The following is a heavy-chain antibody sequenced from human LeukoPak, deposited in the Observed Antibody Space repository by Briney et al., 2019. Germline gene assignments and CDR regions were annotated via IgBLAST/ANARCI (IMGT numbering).Heavy chain of an antibody. CDR2: IKQDGSDK. J-gene: IGHJ5*01. CDR3: ARDNWVDC. CDR1: GFTFTKYW. V-gene: IGHV3-7*03. Sequence: GDSLRLSCAASGFTFTKYWMTWVRQAPGKGLEWVGNIKQDGSDKNYMDSVKGRFTISRDNAKNSLYLQMNSLKVEDTAIYYCARDNWVDCWGQGTLVTVSS.